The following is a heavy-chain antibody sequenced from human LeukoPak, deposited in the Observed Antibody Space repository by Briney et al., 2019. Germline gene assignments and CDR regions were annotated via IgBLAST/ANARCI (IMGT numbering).Heavy chain of an antibody. Sequence: SETLSLTCTVSGYSISSGSYYWSWIRQPAGKGLEWIGRIYTSGSTNYNPSLKSRVTISVDTSKNQFSLKLSSVTAADTAVYYCARGNDYGDYVEAFDIWGQGTMVTVSS. CDR1: GYSISSGSYY. D-gene: IGHD4-17*01. J-gene: IGHJ3*02. V-gene: IGHV4-61*02. CDR2: IYTSGST. CDR3: ARGNDYGDYVEAFDI.